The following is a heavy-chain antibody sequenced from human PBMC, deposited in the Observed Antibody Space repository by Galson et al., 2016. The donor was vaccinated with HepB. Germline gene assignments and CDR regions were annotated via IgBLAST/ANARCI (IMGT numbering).Heavy chain of an antibody. V-gene: IGHV4-34*01. CDR2: INHGGST. CDR1: GGSFSDHY. CDR3: ARYKRYYHGSGRVNYYYIMDV. D-gene: IGHD3-10*01. Sequence: SETLSLTCAVYGGSFSDHYWNWIRQPPGKGLEWIGEINHGGSTNYHPSLKSRVTMQVDTSKNELSLKLNSVTAADTAVYYCARYKRYYHGSGRVNYYYIMDVWGQGTTVIVSS. J-gene: IGHJ6*02.